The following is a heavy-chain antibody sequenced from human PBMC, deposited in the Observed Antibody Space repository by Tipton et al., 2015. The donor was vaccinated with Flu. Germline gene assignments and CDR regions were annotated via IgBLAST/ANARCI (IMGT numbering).Heavy chain of an antibody. CDR3: ARDPKLLWFGELQGGWFDP. V-gene: IGHV4-39*07. CDR1: GGSISSSSYY. CDR2: IYYSGST. D-gene: IGHD3-10*01. J-gene: IGHJ5*02. Sequence: TLSLTYTVSGGSISSSSYYWGWIRQPPGKGLEWIGSIYYSGSTYYNPSLKSRVTISVDTSKNQFSLKLSSVTAADTAVYYCARDPKLLWFGELQGGWFDPWGQGTLVTVSS.